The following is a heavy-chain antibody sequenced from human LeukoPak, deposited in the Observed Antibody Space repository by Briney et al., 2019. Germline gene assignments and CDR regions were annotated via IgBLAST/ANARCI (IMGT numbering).Heavy chain of an antibody. CDR1: GFTFSNAW. CDR3: TTVYCSGGSCYFLDY. Sequence: GGSLRLSCAASGFTFSNAWMSWVRQAPGKGLEWVGRIKSKTDGRTTDYAAPVKGRFTISRDDSKNTLYLQMNSLKTEDTAVYYCTTVYCSGGSCYFLDYWGQGTLVTVSS. D-gene: IGHD2-15*01. J-gene: IGHJ4*02. CDR2: IKSKTDGRTT. V-gene: IGHV3-15*01.